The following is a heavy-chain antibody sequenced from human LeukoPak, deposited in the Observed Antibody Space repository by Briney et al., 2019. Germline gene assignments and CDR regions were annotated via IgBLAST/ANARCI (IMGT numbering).Heavy chain of an antibody. CDR3: AKVPIVVVVAANFDY. Sequence: HSGGSLRLSCAASGFTVSSNYMSWVRQAPGKGLEWVSVIYSGGSTYYADSVKGRFTISRDNSKNTLYLQMNSLRAEDTAVYYCAKVPIVVVVAANFDYWGQGTLVTVSS. D-gene: IGHD2-15*01. CDR1: GFTVSSNY. CDR2: IYSGGST. J-gene: IGHJ4*02. V-gene: IGHV3-53*01.